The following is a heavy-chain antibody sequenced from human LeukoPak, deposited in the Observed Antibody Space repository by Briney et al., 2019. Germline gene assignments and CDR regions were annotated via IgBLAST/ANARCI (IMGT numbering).Heavy chain of an antibody. D-gene: IGHD2-15*01. V-gene: IGHV3-33*01. CDR3: ARDGSQCSSAGSCDWFDP. J-gene: IGHJ5*02. CDR2: IWYDGSNK. CDR1: GFTLSSHG. Sequence: GGSLRLSCAASGFTLSSHGMHWVRQAPGKGLEWVAVIWYDGSNKYYADSVKGRFTISRDNSKNTLYLQSSRLRAEDTAVYYCARDGSQCSSAGSCDWFDPWGQGALVTVSS.